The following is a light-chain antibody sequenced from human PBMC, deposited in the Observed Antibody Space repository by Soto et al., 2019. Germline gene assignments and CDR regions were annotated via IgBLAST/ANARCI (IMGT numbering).Light chain of an antibody. CDR1: QTVSNY. CDR3: HQYGSSPQT. Sequence: EIVLTQSPAILSLSPGDTATLSCRASQTVSNYLTWYQQKPGQAPRLLIYGASTRATGIPDRFSGGGSGTDFTLTISRLEPEDFAVYYCHQYGSSPQTFGQGTKVDIK. CDR2: GAS. V-gene: IGKV3-20*01. J-gene: IGKJ1*01.